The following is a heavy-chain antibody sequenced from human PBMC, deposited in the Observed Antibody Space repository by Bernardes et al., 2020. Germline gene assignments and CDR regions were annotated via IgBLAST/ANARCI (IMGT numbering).Heavy chain of an antibody. V-gene: IGHV4-39*01. J-gene: IGHJ4*02. D-gene: IGHD6-19*01. CDR1: GGSISSTSYY. CDR2: IYYRGST. CDR3: AGQQGQWLVPFDY. Sequence: SETLSLTCTVSGGSISSTSYYWGWIRQPPGKGLEWIGSIYYRGSTYYNSSLKSRVTISVDTSKSQFSLKLSSVTAADTAVYYCAGQQGQWLVPFDYWGQGTLV.